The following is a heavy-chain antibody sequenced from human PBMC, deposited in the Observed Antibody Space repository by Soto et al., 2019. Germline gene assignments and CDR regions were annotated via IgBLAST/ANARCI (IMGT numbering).Heavy chain of an antibody. V-gene: IGHV3-30-3*01. D-gene: IGHD3-10*01. CDR3: ARFGHYGSGGIDSFDI. CDR1: GFTFSSYA. J-gene: IGHJ3*02. CDR2: ISYDGSNK. Sequence: GGSLRLSCAASGFTFSSYAMHWVRQAPGKGLEWVAVISYDGSNKYYADSVKGRFTISRDNSKNTLYLQMNSLRAEDTAVYYCARFGHYGSGGIDSFDIWGQGTMVTVSS.